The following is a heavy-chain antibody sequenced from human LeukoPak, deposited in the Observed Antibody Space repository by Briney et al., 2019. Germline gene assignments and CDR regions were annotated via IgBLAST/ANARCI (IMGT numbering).Heavy chain of an antibody. CDR2: IYYSGST. D-gene: IGHD4-17*01. CDR1: GGSISSSSYY. CDR3: ARTPTVTFFDY. V-gene: IGHV4-39*01. J-gene: IGHJ4*02. Sequence: SETLSLTCTVSGGSISSSSYYWGWIRQPPGNGLEWIGSIYYSGSTYYNPSLKSRVTISVDTSKNQFSLKLSSVTAADTAVYYCARTPTVTFFDYWGQGTLVTVSS.